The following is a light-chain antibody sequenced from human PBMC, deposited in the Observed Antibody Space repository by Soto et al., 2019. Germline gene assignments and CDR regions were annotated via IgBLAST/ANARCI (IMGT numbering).Light chain of an antibody. CDR1: ESISSW. CDR2: DVS. Sequence: DIQMSQSPSTLSASVGDRVTITCRASESISSWLAWYQQKPGKAPKLLIYDVSSLESGVPSRFSGSESGTEFTLTISSLQPDDFATYYCQQDNSYPWTFGQGAKVDIK. J-gene: IGKJ1*01. V-gene: IGKV1-5*01. CDR3: QQDNSYPWT.